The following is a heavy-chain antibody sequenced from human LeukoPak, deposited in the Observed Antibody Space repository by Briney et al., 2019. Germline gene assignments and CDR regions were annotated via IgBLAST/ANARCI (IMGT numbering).Heavy chain of an antibody. CDR2: IKSKTDGGTT. D-gene: IGHD1-26*01. Sequence: PGGSLRLSCAVSGFTFSNAWMSWVRQAPGKGLEWVGRIKSKTDGGTTDYPAPVKGRFTISRDDSKNTLYLQMNSLKTEDTAVYYCSRLPGIVGATAVYYYYGMDVWGQGTTVTVSS. CDR3: SRLPGIVGATAVYYYYGMDV. V-gene: IGHV3-15*01. CDR1: GFTFSNAW. J-gene: IGHJ6*02.